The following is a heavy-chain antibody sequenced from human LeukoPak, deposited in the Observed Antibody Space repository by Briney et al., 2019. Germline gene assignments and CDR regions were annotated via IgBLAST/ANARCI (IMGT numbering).Heavy chain of an antibody. D-gene: IGHD3-10*01. CDR2: IYYSGST. V-gene: IGHV4-39*01. Sequence: SETLSLTCTVSGGSISSSSYYWGWIRQPPGKGLEWIGSIYYSGSTYYNPSLKSRVTISVDTSKNQFSLKLSSVTAADTAVYYCARGEFTWFGELFRNRRNWFDPWGQGTLVTVSS. CDR1: GGSISSSSYY. CDR3: ARGEFTWFGELFRNRRNWFDP. J-gene: IGHJ5*02.